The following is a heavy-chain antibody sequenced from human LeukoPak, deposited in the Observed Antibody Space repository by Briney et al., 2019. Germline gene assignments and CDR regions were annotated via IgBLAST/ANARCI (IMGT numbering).Heavy chain of an antibody. Sequence: SETLSLTCAVYGGSFSGYYWGWIRQPPGKGLEWIGSIYYSGSTYYNPSLKSRVTISVDTSKNQFSLKLSSVTAADTAVYYCARHVSADNSVEMAPFGAFDIWGQGTMVTVSS. J-gene: IGHJ3*02. CDR2: IYYSGST. V-gene: IGHV4-39*01. CDR3: ARHVSADNSVEMAPFGAFDI. D-gene: IGHD5-24*01. CDR1: GGSFSGYY.